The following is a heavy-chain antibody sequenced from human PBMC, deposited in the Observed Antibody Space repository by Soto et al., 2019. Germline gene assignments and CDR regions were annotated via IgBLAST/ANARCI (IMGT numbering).Heavy chain of an antibody. J-gene: IGHJ6*02. CDR2: IVVGSGNT. Sequence: ASVKVSCKASGFTFTSSAVQWVRQARGQRLEWIGWIVVGSGNTNYAQKFQERVTITRDMSTSTAYMELSSLRSEDTAVYYCAAGHFITMIVLYGMDVWGQGTTVTVSS. V-gene: IGHV1-58*01. CDR3: AAGHFITMIVLYGMDV. CDR1: GFTFTSSA. D-gene: IGHD3-22*01.